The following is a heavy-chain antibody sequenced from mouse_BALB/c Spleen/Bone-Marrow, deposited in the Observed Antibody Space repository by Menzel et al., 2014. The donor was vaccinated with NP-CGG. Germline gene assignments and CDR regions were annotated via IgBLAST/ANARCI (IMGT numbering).Heavy chain of an antibody. CDR1: GYSITSGY. D-gene: IGHD1-2*01. J-gene: IGHJ2*01. Sequence: EVQLVESGPSLVKPTQTLSLTCSVTGYSITSGYWNWIRKFPGNKLEYMGYISYSGNTYYNSSLISRISITRDTSKNQYYLQLNSVTTEDTATYYCTRDYYGPWGQGTTLTVSS. CDR3: TRDYYGP. CDR2: ISYSGNT. V-gene: IGHV3-8*02.